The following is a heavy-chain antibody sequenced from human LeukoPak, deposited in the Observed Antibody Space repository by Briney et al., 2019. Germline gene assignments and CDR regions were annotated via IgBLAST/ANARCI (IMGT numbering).Heavy chain of an antibody. CDR2: IKEDGSAK. CDR3: AKVSSGLVRDFDY. V-gene: IGHV3-7*03. D-gene: IGHD6-19*01. J-gene: IGHJ4*02. Sequence: GGSLRLSCVDSEFTFSSNWMSWVRQAPGKGPEWVANIKEDGSAKYYVDSVKGRFTISRDNAKNSLYLQMNSLRAEDTAVYYCAKVSSGLVRDFDYWGQGTLVTVSS. CDR1: EFTFSSNW.